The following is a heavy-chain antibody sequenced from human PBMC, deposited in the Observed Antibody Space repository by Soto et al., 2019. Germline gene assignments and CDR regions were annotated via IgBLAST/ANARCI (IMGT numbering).Heavy chain of an antibody. J-gene: IGHJ3*02. CDR2: INPSGGST. CDR3: ATRGSIAARFDAFDI. V-gene: IGHV1-46*01. CDR1: GYTFTSYY. D-gene: IGHD6-6*01. Sequence: ASVKVSCKASGYTFTSYYMHWVRQAPGQGLEWMGIINPSGGSTSYAQKFQGRVTMTRDTSTSTVYMELSSLRSEGTAVYYCATRGSIAARFDAFDIWGQGTMVTVSS.